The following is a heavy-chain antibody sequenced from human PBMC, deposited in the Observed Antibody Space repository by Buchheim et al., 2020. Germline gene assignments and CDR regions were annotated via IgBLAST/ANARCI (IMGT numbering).Heavy chain of an antibody. V-gene: IGHV4-59*01. CDR2: IYYSGSS. J-gene: IGHJ4*02. CDR3: ARYNYDSSGYYGPFDS. D-gene: IGHD3-22*01. Sequence: QVQLQESGPGPLKPSETLSLTCTVSGGSMRSYYWSWIRQPPGKGLGWIGNIYYSGSSNYNPSLKSRLTLSVDTSNNQFSLKLSSVTTADTAVYYCARYNYDSSGYYGPFDSWGQGTL. CDR1: GGSMRSYY.